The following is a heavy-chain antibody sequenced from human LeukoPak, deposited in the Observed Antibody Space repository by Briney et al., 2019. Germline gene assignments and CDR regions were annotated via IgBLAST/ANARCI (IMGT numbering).Heavy chain of an antibody. Sequence: ASVKVSCKASGYTFTGYYMHWVRQAPGQGLEWMGWINPNSGGTNYAQKFQGRVTMTRDTSISTAYMELSRLRSDDTAVYYCAREFIAAAYPDYWGQGTLVTVSS. CDR2: INPNSGGT. J-gene: IGHJ4*02. V-gene: IGHV1-2*02. CDR1: GYTFTGYY. CDR3: AREFIAAAYPDY. D-gene: IGHD6-13*01.